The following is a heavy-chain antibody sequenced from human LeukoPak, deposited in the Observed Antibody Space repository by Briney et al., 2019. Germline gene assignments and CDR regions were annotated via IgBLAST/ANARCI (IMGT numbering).Heavy chain of an antibody. V-gene: IGHV2-5*02. D-gene: IGHD3-10*01. J-gene: IGHJ4*02. CDR3: AHRLSTSNYGSGSYDY. Sequence: SGPTLVNPTQTLTLTCTFSGFSLRTSGVSVGWIRQPPGKALEWLALIYWDDDKRYSPSLKSRLTITKDTSKNQVVLTLTNMDPVDTATYYCAHRLSTSNYGSGSYDYWGQGTLVTVSS. CDR2: IYWDDDK. CDR1: GFSLRTSGVS.